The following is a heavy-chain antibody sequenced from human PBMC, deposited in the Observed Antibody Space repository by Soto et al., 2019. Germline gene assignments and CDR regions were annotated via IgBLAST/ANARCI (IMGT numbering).Heavy chain of an antibody. CDR3: ASDTPSGYFDY. J-gene: IGHJ4*02. CDR1: EFTFSSYW. D-gene: IGHD3-22*01. CDR2: IKQDGSEK. Sequence: EVQLVESGGGLVQPGGSLRLSCADSEFTFSSYWMSWVRQAPGKGLEWVANIKQDGSEKYYVDSVKGRFTISRDNAKNSLYLQMNSLRAEDTAVYYSASDTPSGYFDYWGQGTLVTVSS. V-gene: IGHV3-7*01.